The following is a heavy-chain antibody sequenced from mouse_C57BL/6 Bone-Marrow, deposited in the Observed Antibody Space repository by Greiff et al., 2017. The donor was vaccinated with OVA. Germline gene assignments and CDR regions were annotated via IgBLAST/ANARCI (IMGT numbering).Heavy chain of an antibody. CDR2: IYPGSGST. D-gene: IGHD1-1*01. CDR1: GYTFTSYW. J-gene: IGHJ3*01. Sequence: VQLQQPGAELVKPGASVKMSCKASGYTFTSYWITWVKQRPGQGLEWIGDIYPGSGSTNYNEKFKSKATLTVDTSSSTAYMQLSSLTSEDSAVYYCAREGDYYGSSMAYWGQGTLVTVSA. V-gene: IGHV1-55*01. CDR3: AREGDYYGSSMAY.